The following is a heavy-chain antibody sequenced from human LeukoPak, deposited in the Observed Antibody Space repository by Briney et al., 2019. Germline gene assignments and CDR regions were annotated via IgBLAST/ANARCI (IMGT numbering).Heavy chain of an antibody. J-gene: IGHJ4*02. CDR3: ARGPTTGSRRSYFGY. CDR1: GGSISSGGYY. CDR2: IYYSGST. Sequence: SQTLSLTCTVSGGSISSGGYYWSWIRQHPGKGLEWIGYIYYSGSTYYNPSLKSRVTISVDTSKNQFSLKLSSVTAADTAVYYCARGPTTGSRRSYFGYWGQGTLVTVSS. V-gene: IGHV4-31*03. D-gene: IGHD1-26*01.